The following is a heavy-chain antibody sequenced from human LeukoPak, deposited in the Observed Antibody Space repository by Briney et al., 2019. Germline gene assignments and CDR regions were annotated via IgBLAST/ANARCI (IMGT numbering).Heavy chain of an antibody. J-gene: IGHJ3*02. D-gene: IGHD6-13*01. CDR1: GFTFSSYG. CDR2: IRYDGSNK. CDR3: VRYPREQPGSVAFDI. Sequence: TGGSLRLSCAASGFTFSSYGMHWVRQAPGKGLEWVAFIRYDGSNKYYADSVKGRFTISRDNSKNTLYLQMSSLRAEDTAIYYCVRYPREQPGSVAFDIWGQGTMVTVSS. V-gene: IGHV3-30*02.